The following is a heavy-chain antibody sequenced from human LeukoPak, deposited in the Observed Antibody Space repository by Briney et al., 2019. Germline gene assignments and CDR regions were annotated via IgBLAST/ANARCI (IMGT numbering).Heavy chain of an antibody. Sequence: PGASLRLSCAASGFTVSSYAMSWVRQAPGEGLEWVSAISGRGGSTYYADSVKGRFTISRDNSKNTLYLQMNSLRAEDTAVYYCAKESGSYFDAFDIWGQGTMVTVSS. CDR2: ISGRGGST. CDR3: AKESGSYFDAFDI. V-gene: IGHV3-23*01. CDR1: GFTVSSYA. J-gene: IGHJ3*02. D-gene: IGHD1-26*01.